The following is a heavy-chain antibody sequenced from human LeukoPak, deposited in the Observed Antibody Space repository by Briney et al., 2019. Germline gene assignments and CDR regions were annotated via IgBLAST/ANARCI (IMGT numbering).Heavy chain of an antibody. D-gene: IGHD3-22*01. CDR2: MNPNSGIT. V-gene: IGHV1-8*01. Sequence: ASVKVPCKASGYTFISYDINWVRQATGQGLEWVGWMNPNSGITGYAQKFQGRVTMTRNTSISTAYMELSSLKSEDTAVYYCARGLYYYDSNGRTPYDHWGQGTLVTVSS. CDR3: ARGLYYYDSNGRTPYDH. CDR1: GYTFISYD. J-gene: IGHJ4*02.